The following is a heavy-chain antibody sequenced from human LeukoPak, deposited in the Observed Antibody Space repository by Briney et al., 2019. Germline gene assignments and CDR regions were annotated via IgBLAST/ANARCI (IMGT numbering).Heavy chain of an antibody. D-gene: IGHD5-18*01. CDR3: AKDWAPYSSTDYFDY. CDR2: ISGSGGST. CDR1: GFTFSSYA. Sequence: GGSLRLSCAASGFTFSSYAMSWVRQAPGKGLEWVSAISGSGGSTYYADSVKGRFTISRDNSKNTLYLQMNSLRAEDTAVYYCAKDWAPYSSTDYFDYWGQGTLVTVSS. V-gene: IGHV3-23*01. J-gene: IGHJ4*02.